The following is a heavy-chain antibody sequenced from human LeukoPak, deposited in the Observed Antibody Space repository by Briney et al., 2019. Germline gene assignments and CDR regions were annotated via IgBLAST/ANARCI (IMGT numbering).Heavy chain of an antibody. J-gene: IGHJ4*02. V-gene: IGHV1-69*05. D-gene: IGHD3-22*01. Sequence: ASVKVSCKASGGTFSSYAISWVRQAPGQGLEWMGGIIPIFGTANYAQKFQGRVTITTDESTSTAYMELSSLRSEDTAVYYCAAQWANYYDSSGYYHDYWGQGTLVTVSS. CDR2: IIPIFGTA. CDR3: AAQWANYYDSSGYYHDY. CDR1: GGTFSSYA.